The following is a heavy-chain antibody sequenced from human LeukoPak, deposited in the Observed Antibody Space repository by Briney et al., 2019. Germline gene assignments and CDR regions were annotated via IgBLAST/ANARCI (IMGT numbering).Heavy chain of an antibody. V-gene: IGHV3-23*01. CDR3: AKVNWDGYNYFDC. J-gene: IGHJ4*02. Sequence: PGGSLRLSCAASGFTFSSYAMSWVRQAPGKGLEWVSVVSGSSDATYYAASVKGRFTISRDNSKNTLYLQMNSLRAEDTAVYYCAKVNWDGYNYFDCWGQGTLVTVSS. D-gene: IGHD5-24*01. CDR2: VSGSSDAT. CDR1: GFTFSSYA.